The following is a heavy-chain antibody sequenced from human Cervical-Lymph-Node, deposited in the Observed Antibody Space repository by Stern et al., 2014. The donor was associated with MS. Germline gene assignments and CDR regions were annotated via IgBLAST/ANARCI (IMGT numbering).Heavy chain of an antibody. CDR1: GGTLTNNA. D-gene: IGHD2-15*01. CDR3: ARDSDILFAMDV. CDR2: IIPLFGSA. V-gene: IGHV1-69*01. Sequence: VQLVESGAEVKKPGSSVMVSCKASGGTLTNNAFSWVRQAPGQGLEWMGGIIPLFGSAHYAQKLQGRVTITADEFTSTAYLELTSLRSDDTAVYYCARDSDILFAMDVWGQGTTVTVSS. J-gene: IGHJ6*02.